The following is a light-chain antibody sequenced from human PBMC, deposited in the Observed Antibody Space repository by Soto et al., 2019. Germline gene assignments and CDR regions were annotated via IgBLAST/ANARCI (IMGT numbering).Light chain of an antibody. V-gene: IGKV3-15*01. CDR2: GAS. J-gene: IGKJ4*01. CDR1: QSVSNN. CDR3: QQYNTCSPLT. Sequence: EIVMTQSPATLSVSPGERATLSCRASQSVSNNLAWYQQKPGQAPRLLIYGASTRATGIPARFSGSGSGTEFTLTISSLQYEDFAVYYCQQYNTCSPLTFGGGTKVETK.